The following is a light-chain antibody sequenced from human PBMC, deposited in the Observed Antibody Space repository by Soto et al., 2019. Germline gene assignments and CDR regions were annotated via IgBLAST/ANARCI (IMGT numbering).Light chain of an antibody. CDR2: GAS. CDR3: QQYNNWPRT. CDR1: QSLSSN. J-gene: IGKJ1*01. Sequence: DIVMTQSPATLSVSPGERATLSCRASQSLSSNLAWYQQQPGQAPRLPIYGASTRATGVPARFSGSGSGTEFTLTISNLQSEDSAVYYCQQYNNWPRTFGQGTKVDIK. V-gene: IGKV3-15*01.